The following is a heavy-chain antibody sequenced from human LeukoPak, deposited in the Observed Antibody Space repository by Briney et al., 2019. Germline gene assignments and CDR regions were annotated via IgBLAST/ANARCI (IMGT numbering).Heavy chain of an antibody. J-gene: IGHJ6*02. CDR2: IWYDGSNK. Sequence: GGSVRLSCAASGFTFSSYGMHWVRQAPGKGLEWVAVIWYDGSNKYYADSVKGRFTISRDNSKNTLYLQMNSLRAEDTAVYYCARDGCSSTSCYRPIYYYYGMDVWGQGTTVTVSS. CDR3: ARDGCSSTSCYRPIYYYYGMDV. V-gene: IGHV3-33*01. D-gene: IGHD2-2*01. CDR1: GFTFSSYG.